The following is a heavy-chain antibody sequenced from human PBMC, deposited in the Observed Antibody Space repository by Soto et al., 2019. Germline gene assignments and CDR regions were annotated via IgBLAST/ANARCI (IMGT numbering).Heavy chain of an antibody. CDR1: GFTFSDHY. V-gene: IGHV3-72*01. CDR3: TSAAVSKTGLDV. Sequence: LRLSCAASGFTFSDHYMDWVRHAPGKGLEWVGRTRDKPNSYTTEYAASVKGRFTISRDDSENSVYLQMNSLRTEDTAVYYCTSAAVSKTGLDVWGQGTTVTVSS. D-gene: IGHD4-4*01. CDR2: TRDKPNSYTT. J-gene: IGHJ6*02.